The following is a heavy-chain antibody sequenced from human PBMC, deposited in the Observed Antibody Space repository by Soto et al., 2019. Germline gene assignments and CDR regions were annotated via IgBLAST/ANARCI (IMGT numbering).Heavy chain of an antibody. Sequence: QIHLVQSGGEVKKTGASVRVSCKASGYFFTSYAIGWVRQAPGQGLEWMGWISANDGETYYAPKLQDRLTMTTDTYTSTAYMELRSLRSDDTDVYYCARDGTATVDHYVYGMDVWGQGTTVIVSS. CDR3: ARDGTATVDHYVYGMDV. D-gene: IGHD4-4*01. V-gene: IGHV1-18*01. CDR2: ISANDGET. CDR1: GYFFTSYA. J-gene: IGHJ6*01.